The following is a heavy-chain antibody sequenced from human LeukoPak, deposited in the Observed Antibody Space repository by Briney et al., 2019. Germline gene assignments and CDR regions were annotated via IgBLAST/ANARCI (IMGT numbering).Heavy chain of an antibody. J-gene: IGHJ4*02. D-gene: IGHD3-3*01. CDR1: GFTFDDYA. CDR2: ISWNSGGI. CDR3: ARAESDDFWSGYYSGY. Sequence: PGGSLRLSCAASGFTFDDYAMHWVRQAPGKGLEWVSGISWNSGGIGYADSVKGRFTISRDNAKNSLYLQMNSLRAEDTALYYCARAESDDFWSGYYSGYWGQGTLVTVSS. V-gene: IGHV3-9*01.